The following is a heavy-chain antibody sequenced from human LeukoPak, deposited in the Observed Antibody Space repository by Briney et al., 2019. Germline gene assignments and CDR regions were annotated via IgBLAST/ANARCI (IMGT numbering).Heavy chain of an antibody. CDR3: ARVKLGYCSSTSCYGWFDP. CDR2: MNPNSGNT. V-gene: IGHV1-8*03. J-gene: IGHJ5*02. D-gene: IGHD2-2*01. CDR1: GYTFTSYD. Sequence: ASVKVSCKASGYTFTSYDINGVRQATGQGLEWMGWMNPNSGNTRYAQKFQGRVTITSNTSISTAYMELSSLRSGDTAVYYCARVKLGYCSSTSCYGWFDPWGQGTLVTVSS.